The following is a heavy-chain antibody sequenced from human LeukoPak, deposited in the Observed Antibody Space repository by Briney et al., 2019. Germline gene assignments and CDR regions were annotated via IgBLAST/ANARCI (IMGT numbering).Heavy chain of an antibody. Sequence: PGRSLRLSCAASGFTFSSYGMHWVRQAPGKGLEWVAVISYDGSNKYYADSVKGRFTISRDTSKNTLYLQMNSLRAEDTAVYYCAKGRYSGSYYNWFDPWGQGTLVTVSS. CDR1: GFTFSSYG. CDR3: AKGRYSGSYYNWFDP. D-gene: IGHD1-26*01. CDR2: ISYDGSNK. J-gene: IGHJ5*02. V-gene: IGHV3-30*18.